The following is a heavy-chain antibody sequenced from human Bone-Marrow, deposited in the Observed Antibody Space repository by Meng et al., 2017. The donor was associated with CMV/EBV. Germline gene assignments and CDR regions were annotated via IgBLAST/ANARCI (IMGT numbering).Heavy chain of an antibody. CDR1: GFTFSSYA. J-gene: IGHJ6*02. CDR3: ARGEVTIFGVLSNPDYYYGMDV. D-gene: IGHD3-3*01. CDR2: ISYDGSNK. V-gene: IGHV3-30*04. Sequence: GGSLRLSCAASGFTFSSYAMHWVRQAPGKGLEWVAVISYDGSNKYYADSVKGRFTISRDNSKNTLYLQMNSLRAEDTAVYYCARGEVTIFGVLSNPDYYYGMDVWGQGTTVTVSS.